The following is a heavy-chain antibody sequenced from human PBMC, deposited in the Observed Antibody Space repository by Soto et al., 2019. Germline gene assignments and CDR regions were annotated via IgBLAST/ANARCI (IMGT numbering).Heavy chain of an antibody. D-gene: IGHD3-22*01. CDR1: GFTFSGSA. V-gene: IGHV3-73*01. CDR3: TRRYYYELGPFQH. J-gene: IGHJ1*01. Sequence: VGSLRLSCAASGFTFSGSAMHWVRQASGKGLEWVGRIRSKANSYATAYAASVKGRFTISRDDSKNTAYLQMNSLKTEDTAVYYCTRRYYYELGPFQHWGQGTLVTVS. CDR2: IRSKANSYAT.